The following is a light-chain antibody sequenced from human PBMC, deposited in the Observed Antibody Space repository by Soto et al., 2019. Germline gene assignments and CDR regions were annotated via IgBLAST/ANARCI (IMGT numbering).Light chain of an antibody. V-gene: IGKV3-20*01. CDR3: QQYGISPRT. J-gene: IGKJ3*01. CDR1: QSVRNNY. CDR2: GAS. Sequence: EIVLTQSPGTLSLSPGERATLSCRASQSVRNNYLAWYQQKPGQAPRVLIYGASNRATGIPDRFSGSGSGTDFTLTISRLEPEDFAVYYCQQYGISPRTFGPGTKVDLK.